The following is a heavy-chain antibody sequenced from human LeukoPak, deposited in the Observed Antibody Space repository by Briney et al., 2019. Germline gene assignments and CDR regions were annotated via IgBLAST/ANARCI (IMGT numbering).Heavy chain of an antibody. V-gene: IGHV3-7*03. J-gene: IGHJ4*02. CDR1: GFTFSSYW. CDR2: IKQDGSEK. CDR3: ARARSPTYYDFWSGYYPYYFDY. Sequence: PGGSLRLSCAASGFTFSSYWMSWVRQAPGKGLEWVANIKQDGSEKYYVDSVKGRFTISRDNAKNSLYLQMNSLRVEDTAVYYCARARSPTYYDFWSGYYPYYFDYWGQGTLVTVSS. D-gene: IGHD3-3*01.